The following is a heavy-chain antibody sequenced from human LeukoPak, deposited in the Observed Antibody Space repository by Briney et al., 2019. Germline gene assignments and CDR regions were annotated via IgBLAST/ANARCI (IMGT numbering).Heavy chain of an antibody. J-gene: IGHJ4*02. CDR2: ISYDGSNK. V-gene: IGHV3-30-3*01. Sequence: GGSLRLSCAASGLTFSSYAMHWVRQAPGKGLEWVAVISYDGSNKYYADSVKGRFTISRDNSKNTLYLQMNSLRAEDTAVYYCARGSNPYCSGGSCYFDYWGQGTLVTVSS. CDR3: ARGSNPYCSGGSCYFDY. CDR1: GLTFSSYA. D-gene: IGHD2-15*01.